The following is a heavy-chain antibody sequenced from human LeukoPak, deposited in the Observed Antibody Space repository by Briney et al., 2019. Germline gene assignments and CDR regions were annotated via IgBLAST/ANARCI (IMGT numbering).Heavy chain of an antibody. Sequence: SVKVSCKASGGTFSSYAISWVRQAPGQGLEWMGRIIPIFGTANYAQKFQGRVTITTDESTSTACMELSSLRSEDTAVYYCARDPWGRWELPFDYWGQGTLVTVSS. CDR2: IIPIFGTA. CDR3: ARDPWGRWELPFDY. CDR1: GGTFSSYA. V-gene: IGHV1-69*05. D-gene: IGHD1-26*01. J-gene: IGHJ4*02.